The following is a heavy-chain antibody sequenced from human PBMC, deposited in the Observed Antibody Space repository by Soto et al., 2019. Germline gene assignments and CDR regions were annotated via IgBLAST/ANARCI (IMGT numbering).Heavy chain of an antibody. CDR2: INPSGGST. Sequence: ASVKVSCKASGYTFTSYYMHWVRQAPGQGLEWMGIINPSGGSTSYAQKFQGRVTMTRDTSTSTVYMELSSLRSGDTAVYYCARDREGGYSYGSFQHWGQGTLVTVSS. D-gene: IGHD5-18*01. V-gene: IGHV1-46*03. J-gene: IGHJ1*01. CDR3: ARDREGGYSYGSFQH. CDR1: GYTFTSYY.